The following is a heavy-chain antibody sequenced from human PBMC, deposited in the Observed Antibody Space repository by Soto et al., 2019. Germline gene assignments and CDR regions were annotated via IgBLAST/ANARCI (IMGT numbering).Heavy chain of an antibody. V-gene: IGHV1-46*01. CDR2: INPSGGST. CDR1: GYTFTSYY. D-gene: IGHD3-3*01. CDR3: ARAEGRDVWSGQANWFDP. J-gene: IGHJ5*02. Sequence: AAVKVSCKASGYTFTSYYMHWVRQAPGQGLEWMGIINPSGGSTSYAQKFQGRVTMTRDTSTSTVYMELSSLRSEDTAVYYCARAEGRDVWSGQANWFDPWGQGTLVTVSS.